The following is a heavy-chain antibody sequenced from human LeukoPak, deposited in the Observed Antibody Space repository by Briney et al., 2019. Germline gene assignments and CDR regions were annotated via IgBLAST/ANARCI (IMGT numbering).Heavy chain of an antibody. D-gene: IGHD6-13*01. Sequence: SETLSLTCAVYGASFSGYYWSWIRQPPGKGLEWIGEINHSGSTNYNPSLKSRVTTSLDTSKNQFSLKLSSVTAADTAVYYCARVWSSWYADYWGQGTLVTVSS. CDR1: GASFSGYY. CDR2: INHSGST. V-gene: IGHV4-34*01. CDR3: ARVWSSWYADY. J-gene: IGHJ4*02.